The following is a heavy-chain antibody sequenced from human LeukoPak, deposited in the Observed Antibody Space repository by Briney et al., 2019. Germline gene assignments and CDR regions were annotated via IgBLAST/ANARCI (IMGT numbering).Heavy chain of an antibody. Sequence: SETLSLTCTVSGGSISGYYWSWIRQPPGKGLEWIGYIYYSGSTNYNPSLKSRVTISVDTSKNQFSLKLSSVTAADTAVYYCARTFYGYDGIDAFDIWGQGTMVTVSS. V-gene: IGHV4-59*01. CDR2: IYYSGST. CDR3: ARTFYGYDGIDAFDI. CDR1: GGSISGYY. J-gene: IGHJ3*02. D-gene: IGHD5-12*01.